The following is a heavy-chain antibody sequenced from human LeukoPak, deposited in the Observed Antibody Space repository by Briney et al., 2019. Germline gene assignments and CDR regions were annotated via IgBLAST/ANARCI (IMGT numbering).Heavy chain of an antibody. Sequence: SETLSLTCTVSGGSVSSSYYYWSWIRQPPGKKLEWIGCIYYTGSTNYNPSLKSRVTISVDTPKNHFSLKLSSVTAADTAVYYCARSLALYFGSGTYGTEAFDIWGQGTMVTVSS. CDR2: IYYTGST. CDR1: GGSVSSSYYY. J-gene: IGHJ3*02. CDR3: ARSLALYFGSGTYGTEAFDI. D-gene: IGHD3-10*01. V-gene: IGHV4-61*03.